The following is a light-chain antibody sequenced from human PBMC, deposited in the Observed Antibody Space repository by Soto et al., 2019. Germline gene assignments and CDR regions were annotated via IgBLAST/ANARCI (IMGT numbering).Light chain of an antibody. CDR1: SSDVGSYNL. J-gene: IGLJ2*01. CDR2: EGS. Sequence: QSVLTQPASVSGSPGQSITISCTGTSSDVGSYNLVSWYQQPPGKAPKLMIYEGSKRPSGVSNRFSGSKSGNTASLTISGLQAEDESDYYCCSYAGSTTDVVFGGGTKPAVL. CDR3: CSYAGSTTDVV. V-gene: IGLV2-23*01.